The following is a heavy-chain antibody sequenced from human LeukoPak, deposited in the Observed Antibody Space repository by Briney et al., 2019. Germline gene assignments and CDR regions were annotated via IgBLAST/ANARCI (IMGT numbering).Heavy chain of an antibody. CDR3: ARHPLYSSSWYTAFYGMDV. CDR2: IYPCDSDT. V-gene: IGHV5-51*01. CDR1: GYSFTSYW. D-gene: IGHD6-13*01. J-gene: IGHJ6*02. Sequence: PGESLKISCKGSGYSFTSYWIGWVRQMPGKGLEWMGIIYPCDSDTRYSPSFQGQVTISADKSISTAYLQWSSLKASDTAMYYCARHPLYSSSWYTAFYGMDVWGQGTTVTVSS.